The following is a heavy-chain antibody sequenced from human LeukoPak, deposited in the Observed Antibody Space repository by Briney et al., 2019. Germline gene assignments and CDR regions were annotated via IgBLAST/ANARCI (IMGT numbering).Heavy chain of an antibody. CDR2: IYYSGST. J-gene: IGHJ3*02. Sequence: SETLSLTCTVSGGSISSYYWSWIRQPPGKGLEWIGYIYYSGSTNYNPSLKSRVTISVDTSKNQFSLKLSSVTAADTAVYYCARGPASDIWGQGTMVTVSS. CDR1: GGSISSYY. V-gene: IGHV4-59*01. CDR3: ARGPASDI.